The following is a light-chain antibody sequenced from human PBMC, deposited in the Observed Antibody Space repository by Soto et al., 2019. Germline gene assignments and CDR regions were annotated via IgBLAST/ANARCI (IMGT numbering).Light chain of an antibody. CDR1: QGISNY. V-gene: IGKV1-27*01. CDR3: QKDNSAPWT. CDR2: AAS. J-gene: IGKJ1*01. Sequence: DIQMTQSPSSLSASVGDRVTITCRASQGISNYLAWYQQKPGKVPKLLIYAASTLQSVVPSRFSVSGSGTDFNLTIRSLQPEAVATYYCQKDNSAPWTFGHGTKVEIK.